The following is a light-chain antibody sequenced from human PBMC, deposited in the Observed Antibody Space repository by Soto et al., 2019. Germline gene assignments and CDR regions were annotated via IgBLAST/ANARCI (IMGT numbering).Light chain of an antibody. J-gene: IGKJ4*01. CDR1: QSLLDGDDGETY. CDR3: MQRLEFPLT. CDR2: AVS. Sequence: DIVMTQTPLSLPVTPGEPASISCRSSQSLLDGDDGETYLDWYVQKPGQSPQLLIYAVSSRASGVPERFTGIGSGTDFTLKISRVEADDVGVYYCMQRLEFPLTFGGGTKVEIK. V-gene: IGKV2-40*01.